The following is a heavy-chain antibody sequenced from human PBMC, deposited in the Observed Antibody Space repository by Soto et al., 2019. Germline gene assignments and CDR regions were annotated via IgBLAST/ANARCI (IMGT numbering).Heavy chain of an antibody. V-gene: IGHV4-59*08. J-gene: IGHJ4*02. CDR2: IHYSGST. CDR3: GRRWVRGVFDY. D-gene: IGHD3-10*01. Sequence: QVQLQESGPGLVKPSETVSLTCTVSGGSISSYYWSWIRQPPGKGLEWIGYIHYSGSTKYNPSLKSRVTISETTPKTRFPRKLTLLPAAATAVYYCGRRWVRGVFDYGGRGPLAPAS. CDR1: GGSISSYY.